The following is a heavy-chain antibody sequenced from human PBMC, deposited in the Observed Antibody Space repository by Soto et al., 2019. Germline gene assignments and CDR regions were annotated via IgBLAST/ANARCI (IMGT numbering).Heavy chain of an antibody. Sequence: QVQLVQSGAEVKRPGSSVKVSCKASGDTFSFYSINWVRQAPGLGLEWMGSVNPILSMSNYAKRFQGRVTMTADKSKSTAYMELSGLRSEDTAMYYCATSYGSGYRAFDYWGQGALVTVSS. V-gene: IGHV1-69*04. J-gene: IGHJ4*02. D-gene: IGHD3-10*01. CDR1: GDTFSFYS. CDR2: VNPILSMS. CDR3: ATSYGSGYRAFDY.